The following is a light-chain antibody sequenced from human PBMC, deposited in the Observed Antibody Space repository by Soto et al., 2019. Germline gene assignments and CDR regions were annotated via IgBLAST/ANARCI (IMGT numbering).Light chain of an antibody. CDR3: QSYDSSLSGSEV. Sequence: QSVLTQPPSVSGAPGQRVTISCTWSSSNIGAGYDVHWYQQLPGTAPKLLIYGNSNRPSGVPDRFSGSKSGTSASLAITGLQAEDEADYYCQSYDSSLSGSEVFGTGTKVTVL. CDR1: SSNIGAGYD. CDR2: GNS. J-gene: IGLJ1*01. V-gene: IGLV1-40*01.